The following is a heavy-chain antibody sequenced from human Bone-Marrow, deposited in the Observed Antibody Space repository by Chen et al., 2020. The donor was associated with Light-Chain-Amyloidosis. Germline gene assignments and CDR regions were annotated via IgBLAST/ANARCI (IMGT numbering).Heavy chain of an antibody. CDR1: GYTFTGYY. D-gene: IGHD2-21*02. CDR2: INPNSGGT. CDR3: ARDFDCGGDCYRPVFDI. Sequence: QVQLVQSGAEVKKPGASVTVSCKAYGYTFTGYYMHWVRQAPGQGLEWMGWINPNSGGTNYAQKLQGRVTMTRDTSISTAYMELSRLRSDDTAVYYCARDFDCGGDCYRPVFDIWGQGTMVTVSS. J-gene: IGHJ3*02. V-gene: IGHV1-2*02.